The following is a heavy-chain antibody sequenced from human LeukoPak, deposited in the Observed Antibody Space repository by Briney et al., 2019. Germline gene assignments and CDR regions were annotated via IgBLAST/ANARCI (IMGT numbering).Heavy chain of an antibody. CDR2: MNPNSGKT. J-gene: IGHJ6*03. CDR1: GYTLTNYD. V-gene: IGHV1-8*03. CDR3: ARHGRGNYYNFYYYYYMDV. Sequence: GASVKVSCKASGYTLTNYDITWVRQATGQGLEWMGWMNPNSGKTGYAQKFQGRVTITSNTSISTAYMELSSLRSEDTAVYYCARHGRGNYYNFYYYYYMDVWGKGTTVTISS. D-gene: IGHD3-22*01.